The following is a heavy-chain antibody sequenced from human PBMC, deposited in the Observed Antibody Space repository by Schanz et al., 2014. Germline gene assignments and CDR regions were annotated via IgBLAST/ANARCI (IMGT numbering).Heavy chain of an antibody. CDR2: MSYDGSNK. V-gene: IGHV3-30-3*01. J-gene: IGHJ1*01. D-gene: IGHD2-2*01. Sequence: VQLLESGGGLVQPGGSLRLSCAASGLLFSYYYMSGVRQAPGKGLEWVAVMSYDGSNKYYADSVKGRFTISRDNSKNTVNLQMNSLRAEDTAVYYCARDTAQSCIGPSCFEYFQHWGQGALVTVSS. CDR3: ARDTAQSCIGPSCFEYFQH. CDR1: GLLFSYYY.